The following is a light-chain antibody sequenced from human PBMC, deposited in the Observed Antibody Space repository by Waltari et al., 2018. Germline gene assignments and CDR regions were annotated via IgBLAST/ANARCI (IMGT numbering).Light chain of an antibody. J-gene: IGKJ4*01. V-gene: IGKV1-9*01. CDR1: PGISSF. CDR3: QQLNSYPPT. CDR2: AAS. Sequence: QLTQSPSSLTASVVDRVTITCRARPGISSFLACYQQKAGKAPKLLIYAASTLQIGVPSRFSGSGSGTDFTLTISSLQPEDFATYYCQQLNSYPPTFGGGTKVEIK.